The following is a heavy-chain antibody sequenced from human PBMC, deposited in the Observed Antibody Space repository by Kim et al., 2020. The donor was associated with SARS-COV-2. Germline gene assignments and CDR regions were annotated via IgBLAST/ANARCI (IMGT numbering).Heavy chain of an antibody. Sequence: SETLSLTCAVSGGSISSSNWWSWVRQPPGKGLEWIGEIYHSGSTNYNPSLKSRVTISVDKSKNQFSLKLSSVTAADTAVYYCARWEVTGYSSSGFQIPSKDGMDVWGQGTTVTVAS. D-gene: IGHD6-13*01. CDR1: GGSISSSNW. J-gene: IGHJ6*02. CDR3: ARWEVTGYSSSGFQIPSKDGMDV. CDR2: IYHSGST. V-gene: IGHV4-4*02.